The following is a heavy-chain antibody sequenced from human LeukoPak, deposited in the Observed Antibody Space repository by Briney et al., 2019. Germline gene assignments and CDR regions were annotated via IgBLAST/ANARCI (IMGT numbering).Heavy chain of an antibody. CDR1: GFTGVSFSSHT. Sequence: PGGSLRLSCAASGFTGVSFSSHTMYWVRQAPGKGLECVASITSSGRYINYADSVKGRFTVSRDNANTSLFLQMSSLTVEDTAVYYCARDAVNTGRGWFDPWGQGTLVTVSS. D-gene: IGHD3-22*01. CDR3: ARDAVNTGRGWFDP. CDR2: ITSSGRYI. J-gene: IGHJ5*02. V-gene: IGHV3-21*01.